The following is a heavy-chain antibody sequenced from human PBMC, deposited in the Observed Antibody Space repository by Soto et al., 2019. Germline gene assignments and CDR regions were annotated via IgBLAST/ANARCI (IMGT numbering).Heavy chain of an antibody. CDR2: IKNKANSYTT. J-gene: IGHJ4*02. V-gene: IGHV3-72*01. CDR3: ARVSLVGPSGGRYFDY. D-gene: IGHD1-26*01. CDR1: GFTFSAHY. Sequence: EVQLVESGGGLVQPGGSLRLSCAASGFTFSAHYMDWVRQAPGKGLEWVGRIKNKANSYTTEYAASVEGRFTISREDSQISLYLQMNSMKTEDTAVYYCARVSLVGPSGGRYFDYWGQGSHVAVSS.